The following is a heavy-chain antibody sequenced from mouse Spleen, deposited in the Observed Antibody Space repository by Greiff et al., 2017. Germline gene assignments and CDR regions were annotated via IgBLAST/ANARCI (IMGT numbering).Heavy chain of an antibody. J-gene: IGHJ4*01. CDR1: GFTFSSFG. CDR2: ISSGSSTI. CDR3: AREGSYAMDY. V-gene: IGHV5-17*02. Sequence: EVQGVESGGGLVQPGGSRKLSCAASGFTFSSFGMHWVRQAPEKGLEWVAYISSGSSTIYYADTVKGRFTISRDNPKNTLFLQMTSLRSEDTAMYYCAREGSYAMDYWGQGTSVTVSS.